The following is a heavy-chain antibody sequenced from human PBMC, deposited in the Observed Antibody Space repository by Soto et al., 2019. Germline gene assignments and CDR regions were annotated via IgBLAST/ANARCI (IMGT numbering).Heavy chain of an antibody. Sequence: GGSLRLSCAASGFTFRSYGMHWVRQAPGKGLEWVAVISYDGGNQYYADSVKGRFTISRDNAKNSLYLQMNSLRAEDTAVYYCARGEAVAVYNWFDPWGQGTLVTVSS. V-gene: IGHV3-30*03. CDR2: ISYDGGNQ. CDR3: ARGEAVAVYNWFDP. D-gene: IGHD6-19*01. J-gene: IGHJ5*02. CDR1: GFTFRSYG.